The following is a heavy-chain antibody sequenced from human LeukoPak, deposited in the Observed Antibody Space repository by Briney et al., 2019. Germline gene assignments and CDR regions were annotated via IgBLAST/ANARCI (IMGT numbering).Heavy chain of an antibody. V-gene: IGHV3-30*18. Sequence: GGSLRLSCAASGFTFSSYGMPWAREAPGKGLEWVAVISYDGSNKYYADSVKGRFTISRDNSKNTLSLQMNSLRAEDTAVYYCAKDSFTSYDFWSGFPGGYYYYGMDVWGQGTTVTVSS. CDR2: ISYDGSNK. CDR3: AKDSFTSYDFWSGFPGGYYYYGMDV. J-gene: IGHJ6*02. D-gene: IGHD3-3*01. CDR1: GFTFSSYG.